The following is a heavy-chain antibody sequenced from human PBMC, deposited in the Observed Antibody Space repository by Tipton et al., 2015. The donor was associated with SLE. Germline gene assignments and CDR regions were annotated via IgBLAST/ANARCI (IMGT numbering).Heavy chain of an antibody. Sequence: LRLSCTDSGGSISSGSDYWSWIRQSPGKGLEWIGYISYSGSTNYSSSLKSRLTISVDTSKNQFSLKLTSVTAADTAVYFCARHCSGAGCTHRSVFYGMDVWGQGTTVTVSS. V-gene: IGHV4-31*02. J-gene: IGHJ6*02. D-gene: IGHD2-15*01. CDR3: ARHCSGAGCTHRSVFYGMDV. CDR2: ISYSGST. CDR1: GGSISSGSDY.